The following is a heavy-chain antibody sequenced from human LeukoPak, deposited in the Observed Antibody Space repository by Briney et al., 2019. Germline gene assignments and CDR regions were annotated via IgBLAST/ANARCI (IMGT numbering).Heavy chain of an antibody. Sequence: PGGSLRLSCAASGLTFSNACMSWVRQAPRKGLEWVGRIKSKTEGETTDYATPVKGRFTISRDDSKDTLYLQMDSLKTEDTAVYYCTTYSSGPWHWGQGTLVTVSS. D-gene: IGHD6-19*01. V-gene: IGHV3-15*01. J-gene: IGHJ4*02. CDR3: TTYSSGPWH. CDR2: IKSKTEGETT. CDR1: GLTFSNAC.